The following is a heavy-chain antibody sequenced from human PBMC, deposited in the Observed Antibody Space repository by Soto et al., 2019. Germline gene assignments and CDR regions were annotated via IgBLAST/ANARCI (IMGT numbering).Heavy chain of an antibody. Sequence: GGSLRLSCAASGFTFSSYWMSWVRQAPGKGLEWVANIKQDGSEKYYVDSVKGRFTISRDNAKNSLYLQMNSLRAEDTAVYYCARDLSPIAAAGTPLWYYYYYGMDVWGQGTTVTVSS. J-gene: IGHJ6*02. D-gene: IGHD6-13*01. CDR2: IKQDGSEK. CDR3: ARDLSPIAAAGTPLWYYYYYGMDV. CDR1: GFTFSSYW. V-gene: IGHV3-7*05.